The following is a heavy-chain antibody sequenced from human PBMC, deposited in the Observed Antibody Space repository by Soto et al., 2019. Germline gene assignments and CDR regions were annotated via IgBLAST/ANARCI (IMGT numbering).Heavy chain of an antibody. D-gene: IGHD3-9*01. J-gene: IGHJ4*02. V-gene: IGHV1-18*01. CDR1: GYTFTSYG. CDR3: AREDYDILTGYQWGTLDY. CDR2: ISAYNGNT. Sequence: QVQLVQSGAEVKKPGASVKVSCKASGYTFTSYGISWVRQAPGQGLEWMGWISAYNGNTNYAQKLQGRVTMTTDTSTSTAYMELRSLRSDDTAVYYCAREDYDILTGYQWGTLDYWGQGTLVTVSS.